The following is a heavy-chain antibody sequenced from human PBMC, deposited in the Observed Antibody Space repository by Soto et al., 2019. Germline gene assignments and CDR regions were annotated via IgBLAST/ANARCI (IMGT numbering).Heavy chain of an antibody. V-gene: IGHV4-30-4*01. CDR3: ARVYDSSGYVNWFDP. Sequence: QVQLQESGPGLVKPSQTLSLTCTVSGGSISSGDYYWSWIRQPPGKGREWIGYIDYSWGTYYNPSLKSRVTISVDTSKNQFSLKVSSVTAADTAVYYCARVYDSSGYVNWFDPWGQGTLVTVSS. CDR2: IDYSWGT. CDR1: GGSISSGDYY. J-gene: IGHJ5*02. D-gene: IGHD3-22*01.